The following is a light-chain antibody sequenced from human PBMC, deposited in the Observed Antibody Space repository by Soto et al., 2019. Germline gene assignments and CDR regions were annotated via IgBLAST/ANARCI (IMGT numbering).Light chain of an antibody. V-gene: IGKV3-11*01. J-gene: IGKJ5*01. CDR2: DAS. Sequence: EIVLTQSTGTLSLSPGERATLSCRASQSVSSYLAWYQQKPGQAPRLLIYDASNRATGIPARFSGSGSGTDFTLTISSLEPEDFAVYYCQQRSNWPPITFGQGTR. CDR1: QSVSSY. CDR3: QQRSNWPPIT.